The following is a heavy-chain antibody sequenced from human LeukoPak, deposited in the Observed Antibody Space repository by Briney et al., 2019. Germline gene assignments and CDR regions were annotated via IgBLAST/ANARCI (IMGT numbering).Heavy chain of an antibody. Sequence: ASVKVSCKASGYTFTGYYMHWVRQAPGQGLEWMGRINPNSGGTNYAQKFQGRVTMTRDTSISTAYMELSRLRSDDTAVYYCARVFFEWLLPNDYWGQGTLVTVSS. CDR1: GYTFTGYY. D-gene: IGHD3-3*01. CDR2: INPNSGGT. J-gene: IGHJ4*02. CDR3: ARVFFEWLLPNDY. V-gene: IGHV1-2*06.